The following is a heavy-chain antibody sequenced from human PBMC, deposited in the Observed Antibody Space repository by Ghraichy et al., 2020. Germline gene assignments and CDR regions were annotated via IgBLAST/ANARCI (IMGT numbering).Heavy chain of an antibody. CDR1: GFIFSSYA. Sequence: GGSLRLSCAASGFIFSSYAMSWVRQAPGKGLEWVSTISGSGGSTYYADSVKGRFTVSRDNSKNTLYLQMNSLRAEDTAVYYCAKAGYSSGWYEVWYAYWGQGTLVTVSS. D-gene: IGHD6-19*01. V-gene: IGHV3-23*01. CDR2: ISGSGGST. CDR3: AKAGYSSGWYEVWYAY. J-gene: IGHJ4*02.